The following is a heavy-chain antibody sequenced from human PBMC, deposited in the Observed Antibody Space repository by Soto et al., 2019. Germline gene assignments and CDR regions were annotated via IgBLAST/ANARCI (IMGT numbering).Heavy chain of an antibody. CDR2: ISGSGSST. Sequence: EVQLLESGGGLVEPGGSRRLSCAASGFTFSSYTMSWVRQAPGKGLEWVSTISGSGSSTYSADSVKGRFTISRDNSKNPVYLQMNSLRVEDTAIYYCAQAWGIDYWGQGTLVTVSS. J-gene: IGHJ4*02. CDR1: GFTFSSYT. D-gene: IGHD7-27*01. CDR3: AQAWGIDY. V-gene: IGHV3-23*01.